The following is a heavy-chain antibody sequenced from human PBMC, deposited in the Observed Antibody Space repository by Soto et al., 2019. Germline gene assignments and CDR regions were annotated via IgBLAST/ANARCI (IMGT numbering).Heavy chain of an antibody. CDR2: TGATGRTT. V-gene: IGHV3-23*01. Sequence: PGGSLRLSCAASGFTFNIYAMTWFRQAPGKGLEWVSTTGATGRTTYYSDSVKGRFTVSRDNSKNTLDLQMSNLRAEDTAVYYCATVHNTSRSFDYWGQGTLVTVSS. D-gene: IGHD1-20*01. J-gene: IGHJ4*02. CDR1: GFTFNIYA. CDR3: ATVHNTSRSFDY.